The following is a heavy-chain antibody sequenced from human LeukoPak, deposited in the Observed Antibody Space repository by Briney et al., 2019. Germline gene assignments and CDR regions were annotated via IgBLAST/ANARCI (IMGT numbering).Heavy chain of an antibody. CDR2: ISVGGSRT. Sequence: PGGSLRLSCAASGFTFSRYSLNWVRQAPGKGLEWVSYISVGGSRTSYADSVKGRFTISRDNSKNTLYLQMNSLRAEDTAVYYCAKAPSVGASYYFDYWGQGTLVTVSS. D-gene: IGHD1-26*01. J-gene: IGHJ4*02. CDR3: AKAPSVGASYYFDY. V-gene: IGHV3-23*01. CDR1: GFTFSRYS.